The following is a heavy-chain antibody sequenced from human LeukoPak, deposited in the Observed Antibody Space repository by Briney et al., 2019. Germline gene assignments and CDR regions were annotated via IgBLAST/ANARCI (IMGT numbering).Heavy chain of an antibody. CDR2: IYYSGST. J-gene: IGHJ6*02. D-gene: IGHD5-18*01. Sequence: SSETLSLTCTVSGGSISSYYWSWIRQPPGKGLEWIGYIYYSGSTNYNPSLKSRVTISVDTSKNQFSLKLSSVTAADTAVYYCARWDGYPYYYGMDVWGQGTTVTVSS. CDR1: GGSISSYY. CDR3: ARWDGYPYYYGMDV. V-gene: IGHV4-59*01.